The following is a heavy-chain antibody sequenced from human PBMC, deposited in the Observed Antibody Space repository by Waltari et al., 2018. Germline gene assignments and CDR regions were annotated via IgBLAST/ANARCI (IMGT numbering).Heavy chain of an antibody. J-gene: IGHJ4*02. Sequence: EVQLVESGGGLIQPGGSLRLSCAASGFTVSSNYMSWIRQAPGKGLGWVSVMYSGGSTYYADSGKGRFTISRDNSKNTLYLQMNSLRAEDTAVYYWAYGGSFDYWGQGTLVTVSS. CDR3: AYGGSFDY. D-gene: IGHD2-15*01. V-gene: IGHV3-53*01. CDR2: MYSGGST. CDR1: GFTVSSNY.